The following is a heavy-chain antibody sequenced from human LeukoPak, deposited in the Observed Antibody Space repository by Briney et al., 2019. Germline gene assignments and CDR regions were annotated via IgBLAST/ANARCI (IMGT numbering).Heavy chain of an antibody. Sequence: GGSLRLSCTASGFTFGDYAMSWVRQAPGKGLEWVGFIGSKTYGGTTEYAASVKGRFTISRDDSKSIAYLQMNSLKTEDTAVYYCTRRLPIAAAFGFDPWGQGTLVTVSS. V-gene: IGHV3-49*04. D-gene: IGHD6-13*01. CDR3: TRRLPIAAAFGFDP. CDR1: GFTFGDYA. CDR2: IGSKTYGGTT. J-gene: IGHJ5*02.